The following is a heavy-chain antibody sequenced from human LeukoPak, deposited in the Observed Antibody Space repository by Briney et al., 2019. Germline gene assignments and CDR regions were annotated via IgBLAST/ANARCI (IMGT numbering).Heavy chain of an antibody. CDR3: ARASPYGYSYGDFDY. D-gene: IGHD5-18*01. CDR1: GFTFSSYG. Sequence: PGGSLRLSCAASGFTFSSYGMHWVRQAPGKGLEWVAVIWYDGSNKYYADSVKGRFTISRDNSKNTLYLQMNSLRAEDTAVYYCARASPYGYSYGDFDYWGQGTLVTVSS. J-gene: IGHJ4*02. CDR2: IWYDGSNK. V-gene: IGHV3-33*01.